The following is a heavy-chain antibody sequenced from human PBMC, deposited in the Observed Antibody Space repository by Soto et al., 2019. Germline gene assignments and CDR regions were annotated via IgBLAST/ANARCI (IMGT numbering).Heavy chain of an antibody. D-gene: IGHD3-10*01. CDR2: IDPSDSYT. Sequence: GESLKISCKGSGYSFTSYWINWVRQMPGKGLEWMGRIDPSDSYTNYSPSFQGHVTISADKSISTAYLQWSSLKASDTAMYYCARVEYYGSGRSDYFDYWGQGTLVTVSS. CDR3: ARVEYYGSGRSDYFDY. V-gene: IGHV5-10-1*01. CDR1: GYSFTSYW. J-gene: IGHJ4*02.